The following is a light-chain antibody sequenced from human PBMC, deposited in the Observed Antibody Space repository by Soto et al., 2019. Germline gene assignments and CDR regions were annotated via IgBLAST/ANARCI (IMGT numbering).Light chain of an antibody. V-gene: IGKV2-24*01. Sequence: DIVMTQTPLSSPVTLGQPASISCRSSQSLVHSDGNTYLSWFQQRPGQPPRLLIYRISNRVSGVTDRFSGSGAGTDFTLQISRVEAEDVGVFYCMQATQYPYTFGQGTKLEIK. CDR3: MQATQYPYT. CDR1: QSLVHSDGNTY. CDR2: RIS. J-gene: IGKJ2*01.